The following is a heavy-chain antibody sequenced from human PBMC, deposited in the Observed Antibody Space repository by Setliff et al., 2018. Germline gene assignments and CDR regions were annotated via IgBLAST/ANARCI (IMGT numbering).Heavy chain of an antibody. J-gene: IGHJ4*02. CDR1: GGSFSGYY. Sequence: PSETLSLTCAVYGGSFSGYYWSWIRQPPGKGLEWIGEINHSGSTNYNPSLKSRVTISVDTSKNQFSLKLSSVTAADTAVYYCARSRAAANDYWGQGTLVTVSS. CDR2: INHSGST. CDR3: ARSRAAANDY. V-gene: IGHV4-34*01. D-gene: IGHD6-13*01.